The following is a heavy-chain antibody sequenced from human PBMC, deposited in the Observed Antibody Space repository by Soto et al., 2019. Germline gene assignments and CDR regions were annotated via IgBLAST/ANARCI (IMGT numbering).Heavy chain of an antibody. J-gene: IGHJ6*02. CDR3: AKGRSYYYYYGVDV. CDR2: IIDSGGST. V-gene: IGHV3-23*01. Sequence: GGSLRLSCAASGFTFDDYAMHWVRQAPGKGLEWVSDIIDSGGSTYYADSMKGRFTISRDNSKSTLYLQMNSLRAEDTALYYCAKGRSYYYYYGVDVWGQGTTVTVSS. CDR1: GFTFDDYA.